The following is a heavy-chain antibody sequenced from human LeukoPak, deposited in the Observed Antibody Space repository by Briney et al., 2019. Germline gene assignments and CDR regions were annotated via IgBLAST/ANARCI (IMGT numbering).Heavy chain of an antibody. J-gene: IGHJ5*02. Sequence: SETLSLTCAVYGGSFSGYYWSWIRQPPGKGLEWIGEINHSGSTNYNPSLKSRVTISVDTSKNQFSLKLSSVTAADTAVYYCAGGLGSSWYGLNWFDPWGQGTLVTVSS. D-gene: IGHD6-13*01. CDR1: GGSFSGYY. CDR3: AGGLGSSWYGLNWFDP. CDR2: INHSGST. V-gene: IGHV4-34*01.